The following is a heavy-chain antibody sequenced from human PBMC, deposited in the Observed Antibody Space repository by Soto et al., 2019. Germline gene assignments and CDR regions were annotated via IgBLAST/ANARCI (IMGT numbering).Heavy chain of an antibody. V-gene: IGHV3-21*01. D-gene: IGHD6-13*01. Sequence: GVSLRLSCATSGFTFSTYSMNWVRQAPGKGLEWVSSISTSSSYIYYADSMKGRFTISRDDAKNSLYLQMNSLRAEDTAVYYCARSGIALPFSASHWFDPWGQGTLVTVSS. CDR3: ARSGIALPFSASHWFDP. CDR1: GFTFSTYS. J-gene: IGHJ5*02. CDR2: ISTSSSYI.